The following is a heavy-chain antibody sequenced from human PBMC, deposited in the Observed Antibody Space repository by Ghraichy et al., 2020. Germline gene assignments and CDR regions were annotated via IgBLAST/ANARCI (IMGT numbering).Heavy chain of an antibody. CDR2: FKSKTDGGTT. Sequence: GGSLRLSCAASGFTFSDAWMSWVRQAPGKGLEWVGRFKSKTDGGTTDYAAPVKGRFTLSRDDSKNTLYLQMNSLKIEDTAVYYCTRIDSSSWNGGYFDYWGQGTLVTVSS. J-gene: IGHJ4*02. V-gene: IGHV3-15*01. CDR3: TRIDSSSWNGGYFDY. CDR1: GFTFSDAW. D-gene: IGHD6-13*01.